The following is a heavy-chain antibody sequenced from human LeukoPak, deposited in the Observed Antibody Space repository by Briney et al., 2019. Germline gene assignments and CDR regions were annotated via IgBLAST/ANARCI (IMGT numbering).Heavy chain of an antibody. Sequence: ASVKVSCKVSGYTLTELSMHWVRQAPGKGLEWMGGFDPEDGETIYAQKFQGRVTMTKDTSTDTAYMELSSLRSEDTAVYYCATSRDDGSYRCDAFDIWGQGTMVTVSS. CDR1: GYTLTELS. J-gene: IGHJ3*02. CDR3: ATSRDDGSYRCDAFDI. V-gene: IGHV1-24*01. CDR2: FDPEDGET. D-gene: IGHD1-26*01.